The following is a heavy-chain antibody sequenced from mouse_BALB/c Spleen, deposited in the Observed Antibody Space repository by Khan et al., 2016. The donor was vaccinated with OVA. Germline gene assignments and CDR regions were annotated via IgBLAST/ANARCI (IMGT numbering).Heavy chain of an antibody. CDR1: GSTFTNFY. V-gene: IGHV1S56*01. Sequence: QVQLQQSGPELVKPGASVRISCKASGSTFTNFYIHWVKQRPGQGLVWIGWIYPGNVNTKYNDNFKGKATLTADKSSSTAYMLLSSLTSEDSAVYFCARGDDYGTYAMDYWGQGTSVIVSS. D-gene: IGHD1-1*01. CDR2: IYPGNVNT. CDR3: ARGDDYGTYAMDY. J-gene: IGHJ4*01.